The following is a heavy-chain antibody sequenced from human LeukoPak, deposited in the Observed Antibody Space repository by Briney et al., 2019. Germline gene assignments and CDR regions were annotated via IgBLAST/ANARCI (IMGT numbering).Heavy chain of an antibody. CDR2: INTDGSTT. CDR1: GFTFSMYW. V-gene: IGHV3-74*01. D-gene: IGHD1-26*01. CDR3: ARVPPSVGEATSEYFQD. Sequence: GGSLRLSXAASGFTFSMYWMHWVRQAPGKGLLWVSRINTDGSTTNYADSAKGRFTISRDNAKNTLYLQMNSLRSEDTAVYYCARVPPSVGEATSEYFQDWGQGTLVTVSS. J-gene: IGHJ1*01.